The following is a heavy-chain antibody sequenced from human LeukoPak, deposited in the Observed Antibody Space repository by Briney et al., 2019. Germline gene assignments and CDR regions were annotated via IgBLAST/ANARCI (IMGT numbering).Heavy chain of an antibody. D-gene: IGHD2-15*01. Sequence: ASVKVSCKASGYTFTSYGISWVRQAPGQGLEWVGWISAYNGNTNYAQKLQGRVTMTTDTSTSTAYMELRSLRSDDTAVYYCARDCSGGSCYLHWGQETLVTVSS. CDR2: ISAYNGNT. V-gene: IGHV1-18*01. J-gene: IGHJ4*02. CDR1: GYTFTSYG. CDR3: ARDCSGGSCYLH.